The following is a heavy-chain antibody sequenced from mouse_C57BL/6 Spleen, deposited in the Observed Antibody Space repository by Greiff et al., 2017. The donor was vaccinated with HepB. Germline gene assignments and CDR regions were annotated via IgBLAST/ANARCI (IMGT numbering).Heavy chain of an antibody. CDR1: GYTFTSYT. V-gene: IGHV1-4*01. CDR2: INPSSGYT. J-gene: IGHJ2*01. CDR3: ARYDYYGSGLDY. Sequence: QVQLQQSGAELARPGASVKMSCKASGYTFTSYTMHWVKQRPGQGLEWIGYINPSSGYTKYNQKFKDKATLTADKSSSTAYMQLSSLTSEDSAVYYCARYDYYGSGLDYWGQGTTLTVSS. D-gene: IGHD1-1*01.